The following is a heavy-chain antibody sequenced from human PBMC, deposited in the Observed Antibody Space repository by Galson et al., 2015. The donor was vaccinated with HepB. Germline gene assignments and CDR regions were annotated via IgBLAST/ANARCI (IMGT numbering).Heavy chain of an antibody. J-gene: IGHJ6*02. D-gene: IGHD4-11*01. CDR2: ISSSSSYT. CDR1: GFTFSDYY. V-gene: IGHV3-11*05. Sequence: SLRLSCAASGFTFSDYYMSWLRQAPGKGLEWVSYISSSSSYTNYADSVKGRFTISRDNAKNSLYLQMNSLRAEDTAVYYCARVGRLPKNYYGMDVWGQGTTVTVSS. CDR3: ARVGRLPKNYYGMDV.